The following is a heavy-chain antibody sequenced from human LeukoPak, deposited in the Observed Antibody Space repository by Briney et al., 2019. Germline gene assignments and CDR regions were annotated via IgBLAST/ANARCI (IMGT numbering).Heavy chain of an antibody. J-gene: IGHJ4*02. CDR2: IRYDGSNK. CDR1: GFTFSSYG. D-gene: IGHD6-13*01. Sequence: GGSLRLSCAASGFTFSSYGMHWVRQAPGKGLEWVAFIRYDGSNKYYADSVKGRFTISRDNSKNTLYLHMNSLRAEGTAVYYCAKDQGSSWFYYFDYWGQGTLVTVSS. V-gene: IGHV3-30*02. CDR3: AKDQGSSWFYYFDY.